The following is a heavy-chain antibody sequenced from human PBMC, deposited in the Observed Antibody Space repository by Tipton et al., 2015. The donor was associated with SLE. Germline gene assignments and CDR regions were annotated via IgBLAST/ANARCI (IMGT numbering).Heavy chain of an antibody. J-gene: IGHJ4*02. V-gene: IGHV3-20*04. CDR1: GFIFDDYG. Sequence: GSLRLSCVTSGFIFDDYGMSWVRQAPGKGLEWVSGILWNDNTNYADSVKGRFTISRDKAKNSLYLQMHSLRAEDTALYYCARSYFYDSNIFDSWGQGTLVTVSS. D-gene: IGHD3-22*01. CDR2: ILWNDNTN. CDR3: ARSYFYDSNIFDS.